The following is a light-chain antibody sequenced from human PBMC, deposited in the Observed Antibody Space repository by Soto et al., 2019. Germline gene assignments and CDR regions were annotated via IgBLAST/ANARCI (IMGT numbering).Light chain of an antibody. CDR1: SSDVGNYNL. CDR3: CSYAGSGTLV. V-gene: IGLV2-23*01. Sequence: QSALTQPASVSGSPGQSITISCSGTSSDVGNYNLVSWYQDHPGKAPKLIIYEDFKRPSGISNRFSGSKSGNTASLTISGLQGDDEANYYCCSYAGSGTLVFGGGTQLTVL. J-gene: IGLJ3*02. CDR2: EDF.